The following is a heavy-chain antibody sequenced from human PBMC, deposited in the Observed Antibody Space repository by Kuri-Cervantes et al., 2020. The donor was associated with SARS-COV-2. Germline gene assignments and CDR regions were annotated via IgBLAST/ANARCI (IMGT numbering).Heavy chain of an antibody. Sequence: SQTLSLTCAVYGGSLSGSYWSWIRQSPGKRLEWIGEVNHNGGANYNPSLRSRVTISVDTSKNQFSLKLSSVTAADTAVYYCARGTHYIPLIFGVAWGAFDIWGQGTMVTVSS. CDR3: ARGTHYIPLIFGVAWGAFDI. V-gene: IGHV4-34*01. D-gene: IGHD3-3*01. J-gene: IGHJ3*02. CDR1: GGSLSGSY. CDR2: VNHNGGA.